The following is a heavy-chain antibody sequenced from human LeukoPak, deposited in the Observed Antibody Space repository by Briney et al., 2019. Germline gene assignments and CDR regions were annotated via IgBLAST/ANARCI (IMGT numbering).Heavy chain of an antibody. D-gene: IGHD2/OR15-2a*01. CDR1: GFTFSAYN. CDR2: ISSTRDNYK. V-gene: IGHV3-21*06. CDR3: WRGDYLSPAEFDL. J-gene: IGHJ4*02. Sequence: PGGSLRLTCVASGFTFSAYNIHWVRQAPGEPLEWVSTISSTRDNYKYYGDSVRGRFTISRDNAKNSVYLQMNSLTVADPAVYFCWRGDYLSPAEFDLWGRGTQVTVSS.